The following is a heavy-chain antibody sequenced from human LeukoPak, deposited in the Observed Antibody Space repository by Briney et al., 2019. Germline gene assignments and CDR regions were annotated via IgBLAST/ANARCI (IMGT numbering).Heavy chain of an antibody. CDR1: GFAFGSYA. Sequence: GGSLRLSCTASGFAFGSYAMYWVRQAPGKGLEWVAGIFGSGGSAHYADSVKGRFTISRDNSKNTVYLEMNSLGVEDTAVYYCAKTAVGYSSGRFPGWPADYWGQGTLVTVSS. CDR2: IFGSGGSA. J-gene: IGHJ4*02. D-gene: IGHD2-15*01. CDR3: AKTAVGYSSGRFPGWPADY. V-gene: IGHV3-23*01.